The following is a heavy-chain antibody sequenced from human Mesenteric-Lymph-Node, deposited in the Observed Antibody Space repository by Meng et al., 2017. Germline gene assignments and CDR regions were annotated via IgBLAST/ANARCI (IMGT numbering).Heavy chain of an antibody. CDR1: GFTFSSYW. J-gene: IGHJ4*02. D-gene: IGHD2-2*01. CDR2: IYSGGST. Sequence: GGSLRLSCAASGFTFSSYWMSWVRQAPGKGLEWVSVIYSGGSTYYADSVKGRFTISRDNSKNTLYLQMNSLRAEDTAVYYCARDLVGEDYWGQGTLVTVSS. CDR3: ARDLVGEDY. V-gene: IGHV3-66*02.